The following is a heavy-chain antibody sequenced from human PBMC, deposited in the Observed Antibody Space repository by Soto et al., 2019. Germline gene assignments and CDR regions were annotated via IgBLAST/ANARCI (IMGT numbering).Heavy chain of an antibody. J-gene: IGHJ6*02. D-gene: IGHD3-3*01. CDR1: GGTFSSYA. Sequence: GASVKVSCKASGGTFSSYAISWVRQAPGQGLEWMGWINPNSGGTNYAQKFQGRVTMTRDTSISTAYMELSRLRSDDTAVYYCAREKYYDFWSGSLSPVNDYYYYRMDVSGQGTTVTGSS. V-gene: IGHV1-2*02. CDR2: INPNSGGT. CDR3: AREKYYDFWSGSLSPVNDYYYYRMDV.